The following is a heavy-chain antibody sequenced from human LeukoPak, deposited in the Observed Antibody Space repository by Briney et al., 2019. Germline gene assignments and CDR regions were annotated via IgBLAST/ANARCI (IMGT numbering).Heavy chain of an antibody. Sequence: GGSLRLSCAASGFTFDDYAMHWVRQAPGKGLEWVSSISSSSSYIYYADSVKGRFTISRDNAKNSLYLQMNSLRAEDTAVYYCARDKEARGITRFDYWGQGTLVTVSS. CDR2: ISSSSSYI. J-gene: IGHJ4*02. V-gene: IGHV3-21*01. CDR3: ARDKEARGITRFDY. CDR1: GFTFDDYA.